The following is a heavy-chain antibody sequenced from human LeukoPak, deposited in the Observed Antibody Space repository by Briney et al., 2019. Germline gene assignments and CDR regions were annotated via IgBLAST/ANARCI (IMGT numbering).Heavy chain of an antibody. J-gene: IGHJ4*02. CDR3: ARDRITMVRGVKPHYFDY. D-gene: IGHD3-10*01. CDR2: INPNSGGT. CDR1: GYTFTGYY. V-gene: IGHV1-2*02. Sequence: ASVKVSCKASGYTFTGYYMHWVRQAPGQGLEWMGWINPNSGGTNYAQKFQGRVTMTRDTPISTAYMELSRLRSDDTAVYYCARDRITMVRGVKPHYFDYWGQGTLVTVSS.